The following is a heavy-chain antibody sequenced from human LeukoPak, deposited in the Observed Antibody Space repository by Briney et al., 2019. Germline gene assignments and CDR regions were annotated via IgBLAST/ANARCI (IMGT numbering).Heavy chain of an antibody. J-gene: IGHJ6*02. Sequence: PGRSLRLSCAVSGFTSDDHAMHWVRQASGKGLEWVAGIMWRSGSTGYGDSVEGRFTISRDNAKKSLYLQMNGLRVEDTAFYYCTKDLTPGGADVWGQGTTVTVSS. CDR3: TKDLTPGGADV. D-gene: IGHD3-10*01. CDR1: GFTSDDHA. V-gene: IGHV3-9*02. CDR2: IMWRSGST.